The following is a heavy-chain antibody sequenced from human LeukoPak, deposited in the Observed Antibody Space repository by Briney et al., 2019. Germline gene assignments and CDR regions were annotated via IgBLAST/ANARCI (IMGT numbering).Heavy chain of an antibody. V-gene: IGHV3-23*01. CDR3: AKVCWYHGGSPPDAFDI. CDR1: GFTFSSYA. CDR2: INGSGGST. D-gene: IGHD1-26*01. Sequence: PGGSLRLSCAASGFTFSSYAMSWVRQAPGKGLEWVSAINGSGGSTYYADSVKGRFTISRDNSKNTLYLQMNSLRAEDTAVYYCAKVCWYHGGSPPDAFDIWGQGTMVTVSS. J-gene: IGHJ3*02.